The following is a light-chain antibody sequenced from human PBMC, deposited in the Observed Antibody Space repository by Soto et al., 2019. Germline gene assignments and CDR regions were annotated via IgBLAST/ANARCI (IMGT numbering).Light chain of an antibody. CDR3: KQYSAFHLN. Sequence: DIQMTQSPSSVSASVGDRVTITCRASQGINNWLAWYQQKPGKAPELLIYAVSYLQSGVPSRFSGSGSGTDFTLTISSLQPEDFATYFCKQYSAFHLNFGGGTKVDIK. V-gene: IGKV1-12*01. CDR1: QGINNW. CDR2: AVS. J-gene: IGKJ4*01.